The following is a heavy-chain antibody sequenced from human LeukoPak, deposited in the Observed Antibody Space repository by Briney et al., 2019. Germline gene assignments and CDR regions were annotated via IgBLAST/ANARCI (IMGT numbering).Heavy chain of an antibody. CDR3: TDRVPAAI. CDR1: GGSISSYY. J-gene: IGHJ4*02. CDR2: IKSKTDGGTT. Sequence: TSETLSLTCTVSGGSISSYYWSWVRQAPGKGLEWVGRIKSKTDGGTTDYAAPVKGRFTISRDDSKNTLYLQMNSLKTEDTAVYYCTDRVPAAIWGQGTLVTVSS. D-gene: IGHD2-2*01. V-gene: IGHV3-15*01.